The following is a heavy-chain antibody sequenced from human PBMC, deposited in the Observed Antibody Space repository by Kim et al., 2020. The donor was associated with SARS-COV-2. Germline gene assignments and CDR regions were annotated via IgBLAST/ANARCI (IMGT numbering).Heavy chain of an antibody. Sequence: GGSLRLSCAGSGFTFSDYYMTWIRQAPGKGLESLSYISGNSRDTNYGDSVRGRFTISRDNTKNSLYLQMNSLRVEDTAVYYCTRDPRAADYWGQGTLVTVSS. CDR2: ISGNSRDT. D-gene: IGHD6-25*01. J-gene: IGHJ4*02. CDR1: GFTFSDYY. CDR3: TRDPRAADY. V-gene: IGHV3-11*05.